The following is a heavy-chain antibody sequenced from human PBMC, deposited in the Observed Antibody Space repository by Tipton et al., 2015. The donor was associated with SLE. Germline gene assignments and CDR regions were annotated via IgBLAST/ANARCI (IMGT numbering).Heavy chain of an antibody. Sequence: TLSLTYAVYGGSFSGYYWSWIRQPPGKGLEWIGEINHSGSTNYNPSLKSRVTISVDTSKNQFSLKLSSVTAADTAVYYCARGLYDILTGYYFDYWGQGTLVTVSS. D-gene: IGHD3-9*01. J-gene: IGHJ4*02. CDR2: INHSGST. CDR1: GGSFSGYY. CDR3: ARGLYDILTGYYFDY. V-gene: IGHV4-34*01.